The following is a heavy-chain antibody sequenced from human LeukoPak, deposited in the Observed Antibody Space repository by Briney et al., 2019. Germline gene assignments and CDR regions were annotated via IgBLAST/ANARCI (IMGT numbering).Heavy chain of an antibody. Sequence: ASVKVSCKASGYTFTDYYMHWVRQAPGQGLEWMGWINPNSGGTNYAQKFQGRVTMTRNTSISTAYMELSSLRSEDTAVYYCARGGRTRGILNYWGQGTLVTVSS. J-gene: IGHJ4*02. CDR3: ARGGRTRGILNY. V-gene: IGHV1-2*02. CDR1: GYTFTDYY. CDR2: INPNSGGT. D-gene: IGHD3-9*01.